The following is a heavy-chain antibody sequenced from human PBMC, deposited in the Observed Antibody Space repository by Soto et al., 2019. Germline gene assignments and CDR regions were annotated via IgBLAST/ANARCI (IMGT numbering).Heavy chain of an antibody. J-gene: IGHJ6*02. V-gene: IGHV3-30*18. CDR2: ISYDGSNK. D-gene: IGHD4-17*01. CDR3: AKDLTDGDFPMVYYYGMDV. Sequence: GGSLRLSCAASGFTFSSYGMHWVRQAPGKGLEWVAVISYDGSNKYYADSVKGRFTISRDNSKNTLYLQMNSLRAEDTAMYYCAKDLTDGDFPMVYYYGMDVWGQGTTVTVSS. CDR1: GFTFSSYG.